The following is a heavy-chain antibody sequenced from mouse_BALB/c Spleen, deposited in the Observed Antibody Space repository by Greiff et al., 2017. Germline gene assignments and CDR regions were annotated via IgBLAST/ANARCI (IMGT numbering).Heavy chain of an antibody. CDR3: ARGDGYYKAWFAY. J-gene: IGHJ3*01. CDR1: GFTFSSYA. Sequence: EVQVVESGGGLVKPGGSLKLSCAASGFTFSSYAMSWVRQTPEKRLEWVASISSGGSTYYPDSVKGRFTISRDNARNILYLQMSSLRSEDTAMYYCARGDGYYKAWFAYWGQGTLVTVSA. CDR2: ISSGGST. V-gene: IGHV5-6-5*01. D-gene: IGHD2-3*01.